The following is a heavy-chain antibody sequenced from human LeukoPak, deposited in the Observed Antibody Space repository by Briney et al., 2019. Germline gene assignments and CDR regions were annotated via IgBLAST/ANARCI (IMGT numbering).Heavy chain of an antibody. CDR3: ARDSRGALDY. CDR2: IKQDGSEN. Sequence: GGSLRLSCAAAGFTFSSYWMAWVRQAPGKGLEWVANIKQDGSENYYVDSVKGRFTISRDNAKNSLYLQMNSLRAVDTAVYYCARDSRGALDYWGQGTLVTVSS. V-gene: IGHV3-7*05. CDR1: GFTFSSYW. J-gene: IGHJ4*02.